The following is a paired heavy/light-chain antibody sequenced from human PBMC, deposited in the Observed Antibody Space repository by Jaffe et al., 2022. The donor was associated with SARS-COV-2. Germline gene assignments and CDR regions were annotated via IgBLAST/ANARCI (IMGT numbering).Light chain of an antibody. CDR1: QSVGSN. CDR3: QQRSSWPLT. V-gene: IGKV3-11*01. CDR2: DAS. Sequence: EIVLTQSPATLSLSPGERATLSCRASQSVGSNLAWYQQKPGQAPRLLIYDASNRATGIPARFSGSGSGTGFTLTISSLEPEDFAVYYCQQRSSWPLTFGGGTKVEIK. J-gene: IGKJ4*01.
Heavy chain of an antibody. J-gene: IGHJ5*02. CDR3: AREKEWLVNWFDP. D-gene: IGHD6-19*01. Sequence: QVQLVESGGGVVQPGRSLTLSCAVSGFTFSSYGMHWVRQAPGKGLEWVAVIWYDGSNKYYGDSVKGRFTISRDNSKNTVYLQMNSLRAEDTAVYYCAREKEWLVNWFDPWGQGTRVTVSS. CDR2: IWYDGSNK. CDR1: GFTFSSYG. V-gene: IGHV3-33*01.